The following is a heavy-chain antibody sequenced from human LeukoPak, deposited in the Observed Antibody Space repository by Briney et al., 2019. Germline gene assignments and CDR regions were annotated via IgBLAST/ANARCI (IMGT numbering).Heavy chain of an antibody. CDR2: IHSSGST. CDR3: ARQVVAVAGTGYFDY. V-gene: IGHV4-59*08. J-gene: IGHJ4*02. CDR1: GGTISSYY. D-gene: IGHD6-19*01. Sequence: SETLSLTCTVSGGTISSYYWNWIRQPPGKGLEWIGYIHSSGSTKYNPSLKGRVTISVDTSKNQFSLKLNSVTAADTAVYFCARQVVAVAGTGYFDYWGQGTLVTVSS.